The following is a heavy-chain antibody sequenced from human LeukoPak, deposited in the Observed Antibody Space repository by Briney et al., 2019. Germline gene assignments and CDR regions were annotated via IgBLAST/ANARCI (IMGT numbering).Heavy chain of an antibody. J-gene: IGHJ4*02. CDR2: IYYGGST. CDR1: GGSISSSSYY. V-gene: IGHV4-39*01. D-gene: IGHD4-17*01. CDR3: ARLGTTVTTFDY. Sequence: SETLSLTCTVSGGSISSSSYYWGWIRQPPGKGLEWIGSIYYGGSTYYNPSLKSRVTISVDTSKNQFSLKLSSVTAADTAVYYCARLGTTVTTFDYWGQGTLVTVSS.